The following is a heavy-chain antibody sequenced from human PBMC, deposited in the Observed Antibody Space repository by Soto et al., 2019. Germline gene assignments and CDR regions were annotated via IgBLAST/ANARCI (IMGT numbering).Heavy chain of an antibody. CDR2: ISFSDGGT. D-gene: IGHD2-15*01. CDR3: VKDDRILGRRYFDL. Sequence: PGGSLRLSCAASGFTFSSYAMTWVRQAPGKGLEWVSSISFSDGGTYYADSVKGRLTISRDNSKNTLFLQMNSLRVEDTAVYYYVKDDRILGRRYFDLWGRGTLVTVSS. V-gene: IGHV3-23*01. CDR1: GFTFSSYA. J-gene: IGHJ2*01.